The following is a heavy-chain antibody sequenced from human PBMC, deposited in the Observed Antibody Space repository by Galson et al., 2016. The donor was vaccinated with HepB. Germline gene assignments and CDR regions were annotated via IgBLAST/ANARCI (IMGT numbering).Heavy chain of an antibody. Sequence: SETLSLTCAVSLDSISNYCYNWVRQPPGKGLEWIGYVYYSGGTDYNPSLKSRVTISVDAPKNQFALNLTSVTASDTPMHYCARRVSATWPKTFDYWGPGILVTVSS. V-gene: IGHV4-59*01. CDR1: LDSISNYC. CDR3: ARRVSATWPKTFDY. J-gene: IGHJ4*02. CDR2: VYYSGGT. D-gene: IGHD6-25*01.